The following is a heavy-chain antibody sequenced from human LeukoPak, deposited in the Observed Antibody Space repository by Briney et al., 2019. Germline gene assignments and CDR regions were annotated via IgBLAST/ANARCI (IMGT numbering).Heavy chain of an antibody. J-gene: IGHJ4*02. V-gene: IGHV3-11*04. CDR1: GFAFSDYY. Sequence: GGSLRLSCASSGFAFSDYYMSWIRQAPGKGLEWVSYISSSGSTIYYADSVKGRFTISRDNDKNSLYLQMNSLRAEDTAVYYCARVSPEGDYDYWGQGTLVTVSS. CDR2: ISSSGSTI. CDR3: ARVSPEGDYDY. D-gene: IGHD4-17*01.